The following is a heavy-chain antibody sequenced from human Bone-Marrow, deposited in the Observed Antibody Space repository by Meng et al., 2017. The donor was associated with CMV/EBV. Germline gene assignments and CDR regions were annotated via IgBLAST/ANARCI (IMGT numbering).Heavy chain of an antibody. J-gene: IGHJ4*02. V-gene: IGHV4-34*01. Sequence: QVQLQQWGAGLLKPSATLSLTCAVYGGSFSGYYWSWIRQPPGKGLEWIGEINHSGSTNYNPSLKSRVTISVDTSKNQFSLKLSSVTAADTAVYYCARGIRGVAGTGFDYWGQGTLVTVSS. CDR2: INHSGST. CDR1: GGSFSGYY. CDR3: ARGIRGVAGTGFDY. D-gene: IGHD6-19*01.